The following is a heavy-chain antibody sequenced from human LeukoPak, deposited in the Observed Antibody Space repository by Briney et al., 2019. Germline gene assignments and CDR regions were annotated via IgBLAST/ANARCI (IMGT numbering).Heavy chain of an antibody. Sequence: GGSLRLSCAASGFTFSSYWMHWVRQAPGKGLVWVSRINSDGSSTTYADSVKGRFTISRDNSKNTLYLQMNSLRAEDTAIYYCAKRSSSLSGHFDYWGHGTLVTVSA. CDR3: AKRSSSLSGHFDY. V-gene: IGHV3-74*01. D-gene: IGHD6-13*01. CDR2: INSDGSST. J-gene: IGHJ4*03. CDR1: GFTFSSYW.